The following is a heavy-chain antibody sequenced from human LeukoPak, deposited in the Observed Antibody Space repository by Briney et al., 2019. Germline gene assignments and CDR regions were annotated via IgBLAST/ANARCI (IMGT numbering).Heavy chain of an antibody. J-gene: IGHJ4*02. CDR3: ARGLSSSWYPFDY. D-gene: IGHD6-13*01. V-gene: IGHV4-59*01. CDR1: GGSISSYY. CDR2: IYYTGST. Sequence: SETLSLTCTVSGGSISSYYWSWIRQPPGKGLEWIGCIYYTGSTNYNPSLKSRVTISVDTSKNQFSLKLSSVTAADTAVYYCARGLSSSWYPFDYWGQGTLVTVSS.